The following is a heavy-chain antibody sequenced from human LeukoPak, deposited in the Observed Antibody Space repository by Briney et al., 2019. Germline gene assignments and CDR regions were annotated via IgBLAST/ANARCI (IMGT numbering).Heavy chain of an antibody. CDR3: ARSEQLAAFDY. CDR2: IYYSGST. D-gene: IGHD1/OR15-1a*01. V-gene: IGHV4-39*07. J-gene: IGHJ4*02. Sequence: SETLSLTCTVSGGSISSSDYYLGWSRQPPEKGLEWIGSIYYSGSTYYNPSLKSRVTISLDTSKNQFSLKLSSVTAADTAVYYCARSEQLAAFDYWGQGTLVTVSS. CDR1: GGSISSSDYY.